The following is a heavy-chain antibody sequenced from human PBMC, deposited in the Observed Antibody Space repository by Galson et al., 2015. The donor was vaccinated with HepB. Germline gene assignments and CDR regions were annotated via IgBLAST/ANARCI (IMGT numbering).Heavy chain of an antibody. Sequence: SLRLSCAASGFTFSSYAMHWVRQAPGKGLEWVAVISYDGRNKYYADSVKGRFTISRDNSKNTLYLQMNSLRAEDTAVYYCATQLRLAAFDIWGQGTMVTVSS. CDR2: ISYDGRNK. CDR3: ATQLRLAAFDI. CDR1: GFTFSSYA. D-gene: IGHD1-7*01. V-gene: IGHV3-30*04. J-gene: IGHJ3*02.